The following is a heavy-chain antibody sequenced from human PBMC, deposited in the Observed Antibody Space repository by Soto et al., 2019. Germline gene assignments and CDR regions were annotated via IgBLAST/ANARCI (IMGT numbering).Heavy chain of an antibody. CDR2: IYYSGST. CDR3: ARVNGYDHLYYYYGMDV. Sequence: SETLSLTCTVSGGSISSGGYYWSWIRQHPGKGLEWIGYIYYSGSTYYNPSLKGRVTISVDTSKNQFSLKLSSVTAADTAVYYCARVNGYDHLYYYYGMDVWGQGTTVTVSS. V-gene: IGHV4-31*03. J-gene: IGHJ6*02. CDR1: GGSISSGGYY. D-gene: IGHD5-12*01.